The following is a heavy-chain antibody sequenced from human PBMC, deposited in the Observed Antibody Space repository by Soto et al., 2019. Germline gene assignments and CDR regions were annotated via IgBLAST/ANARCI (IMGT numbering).Heavy chain of an antibody. D-gene: IGHD1-26*01. Sequence: QVQLVESGGGVVQPGRSLRLSCAASGFTFNSYGMHWVRQGPGNGLEWVAFISYDSTKTYYADSVKGRFTISRDNSNSALYVQMNSLTGEDTAVYYCARTRSAWSDFHYYSLDVWGQVTTVTVSS. CDR3: ARTRSAWSDFHYYSLDV. V-gene: IGHV3-30*03. J-gene: IGHJ6*02. CDR2: ISYDSTKT. CDR1: GFTFNSYG.